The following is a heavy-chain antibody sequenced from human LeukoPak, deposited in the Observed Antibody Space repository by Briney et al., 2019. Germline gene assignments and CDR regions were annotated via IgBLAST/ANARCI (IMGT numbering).Heavy chain of an antibody. CDR1: GFTFSSYS. Sequence: GGSLRLSCAASGFTFSSYSMNWVRQAPGKGLEWVSSISSSSSYIYYADSVKGRFTISRDNAQNSLYLQMNSLRAEDTAVYYCARDGGDYFDYWGQGTLVTVSS. V-gene: IGHV3-21*01. CDR2: ISSSSSYI. CDR3: ARDGGDYFDY. D-gene: IGHD2-15*01. J-gene: IGHJ4*02.